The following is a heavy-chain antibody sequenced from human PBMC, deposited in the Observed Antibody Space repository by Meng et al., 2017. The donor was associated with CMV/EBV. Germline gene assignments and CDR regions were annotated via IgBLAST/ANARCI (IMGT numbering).Heavy chain of an antibody. CDR3: ARAGGYSSSWYFDY. D-gene: IGHD6-13*01. CDR1: GDSVPSNSAA. V-gene: IGHV6-1*01. J-gene: IGHJ4*02. CDR2: TYYRSKWYN. Sequence: LRLSCAISGDSVPSNSAAWNWIRQSPSRGLEWLGRTYYRSKWYNDYAVSVKSRITINPDTSKNQFSLQLNSVTPEDTAVYYCARAGGYSSSWYFDYWGQGTLVTVSS.